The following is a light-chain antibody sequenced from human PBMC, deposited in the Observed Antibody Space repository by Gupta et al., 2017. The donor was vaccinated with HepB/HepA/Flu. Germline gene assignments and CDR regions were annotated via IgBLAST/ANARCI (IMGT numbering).Light chain of an antibody. CDR3: SSYACSNNYV. V-gene: IGLV2-8*01. CDR2: QVT. CDR1: SSDVGGYTS. J-gene: IGLJ1*01. Sequence: QSALTQPPSASVSPGQPVTISCTGTSSDVGGYTSVSWYQQHPGKAPKLMIFQVTKRPSGVPDRFSGSKSGNTASLTVSGLQAEDEADYYCSSYACSNNYVFGTGTKGTVL.